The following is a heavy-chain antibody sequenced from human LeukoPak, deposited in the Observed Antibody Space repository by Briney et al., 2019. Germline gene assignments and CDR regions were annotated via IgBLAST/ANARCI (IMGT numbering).Heavy chain of an antibody. V-gene: IGHV4-61*02. Sequence: SQTLSLTCTVSGGSISSGSYYWSWSRQPAGKGLEWIGRIYTSGSTNYNPSLKSRVTISVDTSKNQFSLKLSSVTAADTAVYYCARGRGYCSSTSCYSFSWFDPWGQGTLVTVSS. CDR3: ARGRGYCSSTSCYSFSWFDP. J-gene: IGHJ5*02. CDR2: IYTSGST. CDR1: GGSISSGSYY. D-gene: IGHD2-2*01.